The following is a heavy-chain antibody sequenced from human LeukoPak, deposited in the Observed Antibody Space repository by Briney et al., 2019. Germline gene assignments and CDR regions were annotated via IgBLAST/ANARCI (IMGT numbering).Heavy chain of an antibody. Sequence: GGSLRLSCAASGFTFSNYWMHWVRQAPGKGLEWVSAISGSGGSTYYADSVKGRFTISRDNSKNTLYLQMNSLRAEDTAVYYCAKDLAYGDYFDYWGQGTLVTVSS. CDR2: ISGSGGST. CDR1: GFTFSNYW. J-gene: IGHJ4*02. V-gene: IGHV3-23*01. CDR3: AKDLAYGDYFDY. D-gene: IGHD4-17*01.